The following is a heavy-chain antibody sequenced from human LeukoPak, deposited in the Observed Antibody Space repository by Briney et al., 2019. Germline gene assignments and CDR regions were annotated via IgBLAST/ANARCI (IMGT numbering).Heavy chain of an antibody. J-gene: IGHJ4*02. CDR2: IRSSSSYI. CDR1: GFTFSSYT. V-gene: IGHV3-21*01. D-gene: IGHD4-17*01. Sequence: GGSLRLSCAASGFTFSSYTMNWVRQAPGKGLEWVSSIRSSSSYIYYADSVKGRFTISRDNAKNSLYLQMNSLRAEDTAVYYCARYARMTTVTPWGYDYWGQGTPVTVST. CDR3: ARYARMTTVTPWGYDY.